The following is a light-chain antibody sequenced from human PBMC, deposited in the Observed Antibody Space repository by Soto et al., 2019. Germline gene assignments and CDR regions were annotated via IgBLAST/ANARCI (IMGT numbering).Light chain of an antibody. Sequence: SYELTQPPSVSVSPGQTASITCSGDKLGDKYACWYQQKPGQSPVLVIYQDSKRPSGIPERFSGSNSGNTATLTISGTQAMDEADYYCQAWDSSTGGVLFGGGTKLTVL. CDR2: QDS. J-gene: IGLJ2*01. CDR3: QAWDSSTGGVL. V-gene: IGLV3-1*01. CDR1: KLGDKY.